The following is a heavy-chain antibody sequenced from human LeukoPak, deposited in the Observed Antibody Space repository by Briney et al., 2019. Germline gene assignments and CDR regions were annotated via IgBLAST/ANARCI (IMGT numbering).Heavy chain of an antibody. CDR3: ARGGRGHDFSPNYYYGLDV. V-gene: IGHV3-64*01. Sequence: PGGSLRLSCAASGFTFDSYAMHWVRQAPGKGLEYVSAISRNGGSTFYANSVKGRFTISRDNSKNTLYLQMGSLRAEDTAVDYCARGGRGHDFSPNYYYGLDVWGQGTTVTVSS. CDR1: GFTFDSYA. CDR2: ISRNGGST. D-gene: IGHD5-12*01. J-gene: IGHJ6*02.